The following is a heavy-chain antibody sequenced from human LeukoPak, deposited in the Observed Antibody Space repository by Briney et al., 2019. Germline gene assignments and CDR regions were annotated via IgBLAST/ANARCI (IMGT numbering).Heavy chain of an antibody. CDR3: ARSTYGGNQIDF. Sequence: ASVTVSCKASGYTFTSYYLHWVRQAPGQGLDWMGVIIPSDGETAYAQKFQGRLTMTRDTSTSTLYMDLGSLRSEDTAVYYCARSTYGGNQIDFWGQGTLVTVSS. CDR1: GYTFTSYY. V-gene: IGHV1-46*01. D-gene: IGHD4-23*01. CDR2: IIPSDGET. J-gene: IGHJ4*02.